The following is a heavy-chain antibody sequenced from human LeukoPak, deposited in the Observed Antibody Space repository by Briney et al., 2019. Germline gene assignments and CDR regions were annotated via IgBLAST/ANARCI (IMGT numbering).Heavy chain of an antibody. CDR3: ARGYCSSTSCYEDV. CDR1: GGSFSGYY. V-gene: IGHV4-34*01. J-gene: IGHJ6*02. D-gene: IGHD2-2*01. CDR2: INHSGST. Sequence: SETLSLTCAVYGGSFSGYYWIWIRQPPGKGLEWIGEINHSGSTNYNPSLESRVTISVDTSKNQFSLKLSSVTAADTAVYYCARGYCSSTSCYEDVWGQGTTVTVSS.